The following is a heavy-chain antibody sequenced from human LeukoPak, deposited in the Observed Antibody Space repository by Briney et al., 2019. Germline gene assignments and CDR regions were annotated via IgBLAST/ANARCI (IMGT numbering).Heavy chain of an antibody. CDR2: IRSTSNIT. V-gene: IGHV3-48*02. J-gene: IGHJ4*02. Sequence: QAGGSLRLSCAASGFTFSSYSMNWFRQAPGKGREWVSYIRSTSNITYYADSVKGRFTISRDNAKNSLYLQMNSLRDEDTAVYYCAREANSGWYRGIGYWGQGTLVTVSS. D-gene: IGHD6-19*01. CDR1: GFTFSSYS. CDR3: AREANSGWYRGIGY.